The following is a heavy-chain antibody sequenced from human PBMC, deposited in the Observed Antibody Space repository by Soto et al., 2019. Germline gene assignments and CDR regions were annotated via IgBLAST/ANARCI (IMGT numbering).Heavy chain of an antibody. D-gene: IGHD6-13*01. Sequence: QVQLQESGPGLVKPSETLSLTCTVSGGSSSSYYWSWIRQPPGKGLEWIGSIYYSGCTNYNPSLKSLVTRAVDTSKNQFSRKLSSVTAADTAVDYCASPMAAGDDAFEIWGQGTMVTVSS. CDR3: ASPMAAGDDAFEI. J-gene: IGHJ3*02. CDR1: GGSSSSYY. CDR2: IYYSGCT. V-gene: IGHV4-59*08.